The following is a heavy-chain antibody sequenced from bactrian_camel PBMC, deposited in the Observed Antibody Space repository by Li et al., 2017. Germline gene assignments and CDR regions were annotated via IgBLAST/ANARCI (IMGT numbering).Heavy chain of an antibody. CDR2: ISDDGAET. V-gene: IGHV3S6*01. J-gene: IGHJ4*01. CDR3: AADRVCRPIWDESWQD. D-gene: IGHD7*01. Sequence: HVQLVESGGGSVQAGGSLRLSCAAAGFTFSYHGMRWVRQAPGKGLERVSSISDDGAETYYADSVKGRFTISRDNVKNTAYLQMTSLNPEDTAMYYCAADRVCRPIWDESWQDWGQGT. CDR1: GFTFSYHG.